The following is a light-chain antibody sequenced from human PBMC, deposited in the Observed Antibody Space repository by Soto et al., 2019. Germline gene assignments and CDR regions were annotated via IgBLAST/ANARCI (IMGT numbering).Light chain of an antibody. CDR3: QQRSNWPIT. V-gene: IGKV3-11*01. CDR2: DAS. CDR1: QSVSSY. J-gene: IGKJ5*01. Sequence: EILLTRSPATLSVSPGERPTLSCRASQSVSSYLAWYQQKPGQAPRLLIYDASNRATGIPARFSGSGSGTDFTLTISSLEPEDFAVYYCQQRSNWPITFGQGTRLEIK.